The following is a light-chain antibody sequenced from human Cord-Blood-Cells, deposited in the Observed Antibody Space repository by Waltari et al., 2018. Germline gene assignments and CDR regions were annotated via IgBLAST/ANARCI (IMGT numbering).Light chain of an antibody. J-gene: IGKJ3*01. CDR2: AAS. Sequence: DLQMTQSPSSLSASVGDRVTITGRASQSISSYLNWYQQKPGKAPKLLIYAASSLQSGVPERFSGSGSGTDFTLTISSLQPEDFATYYCQQSYSTPFTFGPGTKVDIK. V-gene: IGKV1-39*01. CDR3: QQSYSTPFT. CDR1: QSISSY.